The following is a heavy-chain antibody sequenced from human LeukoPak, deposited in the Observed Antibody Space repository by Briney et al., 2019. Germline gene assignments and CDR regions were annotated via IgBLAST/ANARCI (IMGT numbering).Heavy chain of an antibody. D-gene: IGHD6-13*01. CDR3: ARGLSSTWYGHAYDI. V-gene: IGHV4-59*01. J-gene: IGHJ3*02. CDR1: GGSLSTYC. CDR2: IYYSGST. Sequence: SETLSLTCSVSGGSLSTYCWSWIRQPPGKGLEWIGNIYYSGSTNYNSSLNSRVTISIDTSKNQLSLRLSSVTAADTAIYYCARGLSSTWYGHAYDIWGQGTMGTVSS.